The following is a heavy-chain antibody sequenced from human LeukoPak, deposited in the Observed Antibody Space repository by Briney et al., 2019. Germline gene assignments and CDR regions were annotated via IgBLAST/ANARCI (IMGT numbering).Heavy chain of an antibody. CDR1: GFTFRTYP. J-gene: IGHJ3*02. V-gene: IGHV3-30*01. CDR3: AREGDSRSPVGAFDI. Sequence: PGRSLRLSCAASGFTFRTYPMHWVRQAPGKGLEWVAVFTYDGSDKYYADSVKGRFIISRDNSKNTLFLQMNSLRPEDTAVYYCAREGDSRSPVGAFDIWGQGTMVTVSS. D-gene: IGHD6-6*01. CDR2: FTYDGSDK.